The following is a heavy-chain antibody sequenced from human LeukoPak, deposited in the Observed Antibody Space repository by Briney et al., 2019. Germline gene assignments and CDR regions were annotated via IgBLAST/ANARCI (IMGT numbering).Heavy chain of an antibody. CDR1: VFTFSGYW. CDR3: ARGRSTSSWYYFDY. Sequence: PGGSLRLSCAASVFTFSGYWMHWVRQAPGKGLVWVSRISTDGTTTTYADSVKGRFTISRDNAKNTLYLQMNSLRAEDTAVYYCARGRSTSSWYYFDYWGQGTLVTVSS. J-gene: IGHJ4*02. V-gene: IGHV3-74*01. D-gene: IGHD6-13*01. CDR2: ISTDGTTT.